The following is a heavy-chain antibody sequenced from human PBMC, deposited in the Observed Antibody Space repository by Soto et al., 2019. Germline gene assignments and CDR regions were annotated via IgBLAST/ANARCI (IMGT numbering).Heavy chain of an antibody. D-gene: IGHD1-26*01. CDR2: INHSGGT. Sequence: SETLSLTCAVYGGSFSGYYWSWIRQLPVKGLEWIGEINHSGGTNYNPSLKSRVTISVDTSKNQFSLKLSSVTAADTAVFYCARLRWEQPWVFDYWGQGTLVTVSS. CDR3: ARLRWEQPWVFDY. CDR1: GGSFSGYY. V-gene: IGHV4-34*01. J-gene: IGHJ4*02.